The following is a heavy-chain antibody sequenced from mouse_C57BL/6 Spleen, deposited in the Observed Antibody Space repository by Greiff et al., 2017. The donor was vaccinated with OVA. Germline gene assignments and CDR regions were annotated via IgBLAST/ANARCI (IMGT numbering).Heavy chain of an antibody. CDR2: IRLKSDNYAT. J-gene: IGHJ2*01. V-gene: IGHV6-3*01. CDR1: GFTFSNYW. CDR3: TGDYYGMFDY. D-gene: IGHD1-1*01. Sequence: EVKVEESGGGLVQPGGSMKLSCVASGFTFSNYWMNWVRQSPGKGLEWVAQIRLKSDNYATHYAESVKGRFTISRDDSKSSVYLQMNNLSAEDTGIYYCTGDYYGMFDYWGQGTTLTVSS.